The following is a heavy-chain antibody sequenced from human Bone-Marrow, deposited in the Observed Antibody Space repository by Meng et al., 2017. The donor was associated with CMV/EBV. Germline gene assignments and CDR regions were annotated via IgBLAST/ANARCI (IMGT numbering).Heavy chain of an antibody. CDR2: INPNSGGT. D-gene: IGHD6-6*01. J-gene: IGHJ6*01. Sequence: ASVKVSCKASGYTFTGYYMHWVRQAPGQGLEWMGWINPNSGGTNYAQKFQGRVTMTRDTSISTAYMELSRLRSDDTAVYYCARAPLLIAACPNGMDVWGQGTTVTVSS. CDR1: GYTFTGYY. V-gene: IGHV1-2*02. CDR3: ARAPLLIAACPNGMDV.